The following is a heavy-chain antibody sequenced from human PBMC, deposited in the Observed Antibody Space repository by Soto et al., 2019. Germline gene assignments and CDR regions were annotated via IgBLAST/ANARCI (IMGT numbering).Heavy chain of an antibody. J-gene: IGHJ6*03. D-gene: IGHD3-10*01. Sequence: QVQLVQSGAEVKKPGASVKVSCKASGYSFTSHGISWVRQAPGQGLEWMAWISASNGDTNYAQKFQGRVTVTTDTSTSTGYRELSSLRSEDTAAYYCARMVRGSNIDYYHYMDVWGKGTTVTVSS. CDR3: ARMVRGSNIDYYHYMDV. CDR2: ISASNGDT. V-gene: IGHV1-18*01. CDR1: GYSFTSHG.